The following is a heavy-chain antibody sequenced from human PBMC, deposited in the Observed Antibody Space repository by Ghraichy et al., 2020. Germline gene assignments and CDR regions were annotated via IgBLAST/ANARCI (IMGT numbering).Heavy chain of an antibody. J-gene: IGHJ4*02. V-gene: IGHV3-30*18. D-gene: IGHD1-26*01. CDR3: TKDRGPSGTSIFYY. CDR1: GFTFSTYG. CDR2: ISYDGSNK. Sequence: GGSLRLSCAASGFTFSTYGMHWVRQAPGKGLEWVAVISYDGSNKNYVDSVTGRFTISRDNSKNMVYLQMNSLRTEDTAVYYCTKDRGPSGTSIFYYWGQGPLVAVAS.